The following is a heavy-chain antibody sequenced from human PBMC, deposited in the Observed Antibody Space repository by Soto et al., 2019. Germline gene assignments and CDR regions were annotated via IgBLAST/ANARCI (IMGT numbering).Heavy chain of an antibody. CDR2: ISAYNGNT. CDR3: ARDMPSYYDFWSGYYTGLDY. Sequence: QVPLVQSGAEVKKPGASVKVSCKASGYTFTSYGISWVRQAPGQGLEWMGWISAYNGNTNYAQKLQGRVTMTTDTSTSTAYMELRSLRSDDTAVYYCARDMPSYYDFWSGYYTGLDYWGQGTLVTVSS. D-gene: IGHD3-3*01. V-gene: IGHV1-18*01. J-gene: IGHJ4*02. CDR1: GYTFTSYG.